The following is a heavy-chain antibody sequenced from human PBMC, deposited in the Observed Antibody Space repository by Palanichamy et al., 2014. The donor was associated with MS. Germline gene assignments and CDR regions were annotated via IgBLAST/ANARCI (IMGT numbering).Heavy chain of an antibody. CDR2: IYSSSGGT. D-gene: IGHD2-8*01. CDR1: GYTFTDFY. CDR3: GVAPKAAPNGADV. J-gene: IGHJ6*02. Sequence: QVQLVQSGAEVKKPGASVKVSCTASGYTFTDFYIHWVRQAPGQGLEWMGRIYSSSGGTNTAQGLHGRVTLTLDTSITAAYMELSRLTSDDTAVYYCGVAPKAAPNGADVWGQGTTVTVSS. V-gene: IGHV1-2*06.